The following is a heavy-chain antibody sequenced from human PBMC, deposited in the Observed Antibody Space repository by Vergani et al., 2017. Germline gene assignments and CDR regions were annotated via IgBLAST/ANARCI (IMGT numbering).Heavy chain of an antibody. CDR2: ISSNGGST. Sequence: EVQLVESGGGLVQPGGSLRLSCAASGFTFSSYVMHWVRQAPGKGLEYVSTISSNGGSTYYANSVKGRFTISRDNSKNTLYLQMNSLRAEDTAVYYCARDLTVGYCSGVSCSWGQGTLVTVSS. D-gene: IGHD2-15*01. CDR1: GFTFSSYV. CDR3: ARDLTVGYCSGVSCS. V-gene: IGHV3-64*01. J-gene: IGHJ4*02.